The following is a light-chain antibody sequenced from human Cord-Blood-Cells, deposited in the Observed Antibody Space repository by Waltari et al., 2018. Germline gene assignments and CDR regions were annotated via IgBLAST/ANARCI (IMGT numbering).Light chain of an antibody. CDR2: EGS. Sequence: QSALTQPASVSGSPGQSITISCTGTSSDVGSYNLVSWYQQHPGKAPKLMIYEGSKRPSGVSNRCSGSKSGNTVSLTISGLQAEDEADYYCCSYAGSSTFKVFGGGTKLTVL. CDR1: SSDVGSYNL. J-gene: IGLJ3*02. CDR3: CSYAGSSTFKV. V-gene: IGLV2-23*03.